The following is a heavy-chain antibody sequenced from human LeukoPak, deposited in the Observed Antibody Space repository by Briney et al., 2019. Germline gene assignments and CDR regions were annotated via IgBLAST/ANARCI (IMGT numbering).Heavy chain of an antibody. CDR1: GYSFTTYW. J-gene: IGHJ4*02. CDR3: SRTQYTVTDY. D-gene: IGHD4-11*01. Sequence: GESLQISCKGSGYSFTTYWIGWVRQMPGKGLEWMGIIYPGDSETRYSPSFQGQVTISADKSIDTVYLQWSNLKASDTAMYYCSRTQYTVTDYWGQGTLVTVSS. V-gene: IGHV5-51*01. CDR2: IYPGDSET.